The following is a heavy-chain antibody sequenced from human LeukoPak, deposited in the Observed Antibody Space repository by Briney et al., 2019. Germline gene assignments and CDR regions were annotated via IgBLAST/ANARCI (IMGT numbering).Heavy chain of an antibody. D-gene: IGHD6-19*01. Sequence: SETLSLTCTVSGGSISTYYWSWIRQPPGKGLDWIGYIYYTGSTNYNPSLESRVTISLDTSKNQFSLKLSSVTAADTAVYYCARSPPDYIAVDAFDIWGQGTMVTVSS. CDR2: IYYTGST. CDR1: GGSISTYY. J-gene: IGHJ3*02. CDR3: ARSPPDYIAVDAFDI. V-gene: IGHV4-59*12.